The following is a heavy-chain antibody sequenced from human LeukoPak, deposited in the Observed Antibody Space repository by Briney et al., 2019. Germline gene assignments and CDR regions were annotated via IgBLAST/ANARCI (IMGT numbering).Heavy chain of an antibody. CDR2: TYYRSKWYN. V-gene: IGHV6-1*01. Sequence: SQTLSLTCAISGDSVSSNSAAWNWIRQSPSRGLEWLGRTYYRSKWYNDYAVSVKSRITINPDTSKNQFSLQLNSVTPEDTAVYYCAREFGDDSSGWAYYFDYWGQGTLVTVSS. CDR1: GDSVSSNSAA. D-gene: IGHD6-19*01. J-gene: IGHJ4*02. CDR3: AREFGDDSSGWAYYFDY.